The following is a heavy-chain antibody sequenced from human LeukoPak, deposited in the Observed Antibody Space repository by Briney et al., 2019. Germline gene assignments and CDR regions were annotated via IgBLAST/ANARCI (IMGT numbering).Heavy chain of an antibody. J-gene: IGHJ3*01. CDR3: AKGKWGLTINNFDV. Sequence: GGSLRLSCAASGFTFSRYWMTWVRQAPGKGLEWVANIKQDGSEKYYVDSVKGRFTISRDNAKNSLYLQMNSLRAEDTAVYCCAKGKWGLTINNFDVWGQGTMVTVSS. V-gene: IGHV3-7*03. CDR2: IKQDGSEK. D-gene: IGHD3-9*01. CDR1: GFTFSRYW.